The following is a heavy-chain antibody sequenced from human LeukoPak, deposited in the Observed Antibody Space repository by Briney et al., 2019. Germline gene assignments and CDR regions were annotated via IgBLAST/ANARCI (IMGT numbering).Heavy chain of an antibody. J-gene: IGHJ6*03. V-gene: IGHV4-4*07. CDR2: IYTSGST. CDR3: ARVKGPPYYYHYMDV. Sequence: SETLSLTCTVSGGSISSYYWSWIRQPAGKGLEWIGRIYTSGSTNYNPSLKSRVTMSVDTSKNQFSLKLSSVTAADTAIFYCARVKGPPYYYHYMDVWGKGTTVTVSS. CDR1: GGSISSYY.